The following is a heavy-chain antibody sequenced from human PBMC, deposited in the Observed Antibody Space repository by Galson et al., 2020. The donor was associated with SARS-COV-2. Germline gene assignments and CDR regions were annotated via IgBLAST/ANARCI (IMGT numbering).Heavy chain of an antibody. J-gene: IGHJ4*02. CDR1: GFTFTSSA. CDR2: IVVGSGKT. V-gene: IGHV1-58*01. CDR3: AAFVARPVY. Sequence: SVKVSCKPSGFTFTSSAVQWVRQARGQRLQWIGWIVVGSGKTHYAHNFQERVTITRDMSTSTAYMALSSLSYEDTAVYYCAAFVARPVYWGQGTLVTVSS. D-gene: IGHD6-6*01.